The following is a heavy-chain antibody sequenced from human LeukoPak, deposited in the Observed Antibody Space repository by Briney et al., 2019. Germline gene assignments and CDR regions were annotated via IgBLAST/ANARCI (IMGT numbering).Heavy chain of an antibody. CDR3: ARDSPGQQLVPLDY. CDR2: IYYSGST. V-gene: IGHV4-39*07. CDR1: GGSISSSSYY. J-gene: IGHJ4*02. D-gene: IGHD6-13*01. Sequence: SETLSLTCTVSGGSISSSSYYWGWIRQPPGKGLEWIGSIYYSGSTYYNPSLKSRVTISVDTSKNQFSLKLSSVTAADTAVYYCARDSPGQQLVPLDYWGQGTLVTVSS.